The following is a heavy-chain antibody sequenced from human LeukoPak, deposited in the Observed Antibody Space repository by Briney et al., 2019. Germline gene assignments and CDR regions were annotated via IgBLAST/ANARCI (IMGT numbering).Heavy chain of an antibody. CDR1: GGSLSSGGYY. Sequence: PSETLSLTCTVYGGSLSSGGYYWSWIRQPPGKGLEWIGYIYHSGSTYYNPSLKSRVTISVDRSKNQFSLKLSSVTAADTAVYYCARRRGSSGYDYWGQGTLVTVSS. D-gene: IGHD3-22*01. CDR3: ARRRGSSGYDY. CDR2: IYHSGST. V-gene: IGHV4-30-2*01. J-gene: IGHJ4*02.